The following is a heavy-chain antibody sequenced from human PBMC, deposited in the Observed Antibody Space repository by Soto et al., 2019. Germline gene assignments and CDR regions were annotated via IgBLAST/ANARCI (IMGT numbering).Heavy chain of an antibody. V-gene: IGHV1-3*01. Sequence: XSVKVSCNASGYPFTSYAMHWVRQAPGQRLEWMGWINAGNGNTKYSQKFQGRVTITRDTSASTAYMELSSLRSEDTAVYYCARSGLVRYFQHWGQGTLVTVSS. D-gene: IGHD3-9*01. CDR3: ARSGLVRYFQH. CDR2: INAGNGNT. J-gene: IGHJ1*01. CDR1: GYPFTSYA.